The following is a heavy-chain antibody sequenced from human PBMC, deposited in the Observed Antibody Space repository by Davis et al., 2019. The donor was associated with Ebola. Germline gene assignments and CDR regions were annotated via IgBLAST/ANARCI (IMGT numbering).Heavy chain of an antibody. V-gene: IGHV3-33*06. Sequence: PGGSLRLSCAASGFTFSSYGMHWVRQAPGKGLEWVAVIWYDGSNKYYADSVKGRFTISRDNSKNTLYLQMNSLRAEDTAVYYCAKTASYGSGSNDAFDIWGQGTMVTVSS. J-gene: IGHJ3*02. D-gene: IGHD3-10*01. CDR3: AKTASYGSGSNDAFDI. CDR2: IWYDGSNK. CDR1: GFTFSSYG.